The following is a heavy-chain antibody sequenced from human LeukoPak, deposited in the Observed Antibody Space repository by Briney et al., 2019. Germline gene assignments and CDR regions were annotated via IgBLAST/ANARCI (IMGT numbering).Heavy chain of an antibody. CDR3: ATGRWLQVYNGMDV. CDR1: GFTFTSYD. V-gene: IGHV3-30*03. D-gene: IGHD5-24*01. CDR2: ISYDGSNK. Sequence: GGSLRLSCAASGFTFTSYDIHWVRQAPGKELEWVAVISYDGSNKYYADSVKGRFTISRDNSKNTLYLQMNSLRAEDTAVYYCATGRWLQVYNGMDVWGQGTTVTVSS. J-gene: IGHJ6*02.